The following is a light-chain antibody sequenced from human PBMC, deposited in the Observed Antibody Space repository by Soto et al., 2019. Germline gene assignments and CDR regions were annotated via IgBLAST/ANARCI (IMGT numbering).Light chain of an antibody. Sequence: QSALTQPPSASGSPGQWVTISCTGSSSDIGHYDYVSWYQQHPGKAPKLMIYDVTKRPSGVPDRFSGSRSGNTASLTVSGLQAEDEADYYCSSYAGGGIFGGGTKLTVL. CDR3: SSYAGGGI. V-gene: IGLV2-8*01. J-gene: IGLJ2*01. CDR1: SSDIGHYDY. CDR2: DVT.